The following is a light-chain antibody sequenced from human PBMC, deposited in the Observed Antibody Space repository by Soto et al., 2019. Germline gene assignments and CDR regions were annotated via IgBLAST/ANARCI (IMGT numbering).Light chain of an antibody. V-gene: IGKV3-20*01. CDR2: DAS. CDR1: QTVRNNY. CDR3: QQFSSYPLT. Sequence: EFVLTQSPVTLSLSPGERATLSCRASQTVRNNYLAWYQQKPGQAPRLLIYDASSRATGIPDRFSGGGSGTDFTHTISRLEPEDFAVYYCQQFSSYPLTFGGGTKVDIK. J-gene: IGKJ4*01.